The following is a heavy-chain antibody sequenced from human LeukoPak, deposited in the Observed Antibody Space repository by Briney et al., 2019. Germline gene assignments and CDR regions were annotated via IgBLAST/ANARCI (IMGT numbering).Heavy chain of an antibody. Sequence: SETLSHTCAVYGGSFSGYYWSWIRQPPGKGLEWIGEINHSGSTNYNPSLKSRVTISVDTSKNQFSLKLSSVTAADTAVYYCARAARPAGRVYYFDYWGQGTLVTVSS. CDR2: INHSGST. CDR3: ARAARPAGRVYYFDY. CDR1: GGSFSGYY. J-gene: IGHJ4*02. D-gene: IGHD6-6*01. V-gene: IGHV4-34*01.